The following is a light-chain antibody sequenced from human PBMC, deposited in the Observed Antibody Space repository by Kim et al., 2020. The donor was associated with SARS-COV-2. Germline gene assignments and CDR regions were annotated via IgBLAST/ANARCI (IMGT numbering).Light chain of an antibody. V-gene: IGLV2-14*03. Sequence: GQTITIACAGTSSDIGGYHFVSWYQHHPDKAPQLVIYDVNKRPSGVSSRFSGSKSGNTASLTISGLQADDGAHYYCTSYTDRTTLLFGTGTKVTVL. CDR2: DVN. J-gene: IGLJ1*01. CDR3: TSYTDRTTLL. CDR1: SSDIGGYHF.